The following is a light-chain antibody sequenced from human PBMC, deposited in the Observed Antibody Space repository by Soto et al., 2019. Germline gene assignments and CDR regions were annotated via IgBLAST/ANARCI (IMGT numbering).Light chain of an antibody. CDR3: CSYAGSSTNV. Sequence: QSALTQPASVSGSPGQSITISCTGTSSDVGSYNIVSWYQQHPGKAPKVMIYEVSKRPSGVPNRFAGSKSGNTASLTISGLQAEVEADYYCCSYAGSSTNVFGTGTKLTVL. CDR2: EVS. J-gene: IGLJ1*01. V-gene: IGLV2-23*02. CDR1: SSDVGSYNI.